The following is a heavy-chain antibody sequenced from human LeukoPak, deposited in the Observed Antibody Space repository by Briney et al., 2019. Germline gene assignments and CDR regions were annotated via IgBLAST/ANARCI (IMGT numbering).Heavy chain of an antibody. D-gene: IGHD6-19*01. V-gene: IGHV3-33*01. CDR1: GFTFSSYG. J-gene: IGHJ3*02. Sequence: GSLRLSCAASGFTFSSYGMDWVRQAPGKGLEWVAAIWYDGSNKHYADSVKGRFTISRDNSKNTLYLQMNSLRAEDTAVYYCARDSSGWSHDAFDIWGQGTMVTVSS. CDR3: ARDSSGWSHDAFDI. CDR2: IWYDGSNK.